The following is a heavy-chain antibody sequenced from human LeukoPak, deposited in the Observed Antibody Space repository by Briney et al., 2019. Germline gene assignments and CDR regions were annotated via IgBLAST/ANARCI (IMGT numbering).Heavy chain of an antibody. J-gene: IGHJ3*02. CDR2: IYTSGST. CDR1: GGSISSGSYY. Sequence: PSETLSLTCTVPGGSISSGSYYWSWIRQPAGKGLEWTGRIYTSGSTNYNPSLKSRVTISVDTSKNQFSLKLSSVTAADTAVYYCARTSLSSGWLYAFDIWGQGTMVTVSS. V-gene: IGHV4-61*02. D-gene: IGHD6-19*01. CDR3: ARTSLSSGWLYAFDI.